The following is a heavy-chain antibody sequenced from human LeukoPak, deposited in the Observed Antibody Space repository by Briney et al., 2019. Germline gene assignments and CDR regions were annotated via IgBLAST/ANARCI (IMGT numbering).Heavy chain of an antibody. Sequence: PGGSLRLSCAASGSTFSNFWMYWVRQPPGKGLKGRVTISRDNAKNTLYLQMDSLRAEDTAVYYCARVGEYDSFDYWGQGTLVAVPS. J-gene: IGHJ4*02. V-gene: IGHV3-74*01. D-gene: IGHD2/OR15-2a*01. CDR1: GSTFSNFW. CDR3: ARVGEYDSFDY.